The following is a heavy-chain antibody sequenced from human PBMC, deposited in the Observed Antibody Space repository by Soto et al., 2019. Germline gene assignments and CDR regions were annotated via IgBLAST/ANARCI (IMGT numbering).Heavy chain of an antibody. D-gene: IGHD4-17*01. J-gene: IGHJ6*02. CDR2: ISYDGSNK. CDR3: AKDLIRTVTTLRSSLLMDV. Sequence: PGGSLRLSCAASGFTFSSYGMHWVRQAPGKGLEWVAVISYDGSNKYYADSVKGRFTISRDNSKNTLYLQMNSLRAEDTAVYYCAKDLIRTVTTLRSSLLMDVWGQGTTVTVLL. V-gene: IGHV3-30*18. CDR1: GFTFSSYG.